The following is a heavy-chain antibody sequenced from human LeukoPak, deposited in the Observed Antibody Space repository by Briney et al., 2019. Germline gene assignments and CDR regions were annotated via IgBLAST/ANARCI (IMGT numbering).Heavy chain of an antibody. CDR2: ISSSGGTI. Sequence: GGSLRLSCAASGFTFSSYEMNWVRQAPGKGLEWVSDISSSGGTIDYADSVKGRCSISRDNAKNTVSLQMNSLRAEDTALYYCARDLDWGAFDAWGQGTLVTVSS. J-gene: IGHJ5*02. CDR3: ARDLDWGAFDA. V-gene: IGHV3-48*03. D-gene: IGHD3-9*01. CDR1: GFTFSSYE.